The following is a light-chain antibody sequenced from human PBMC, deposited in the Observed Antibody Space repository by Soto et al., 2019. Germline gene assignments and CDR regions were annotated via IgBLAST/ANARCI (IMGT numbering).Light chain of an antibody. CDR3: RSYTSSSTVV. V-gene: IGLV2-14*01. CDR2: DVS. J-gene: IGLJ2*01. CDR1: SSDVGGYNY. Sequence: QSALTQPASVSGSPGQSITISCTGTSSDVGGYNYVSWYQQHPGKAPKLMIYDVSNRPSGVSNRFSGSKSGNTASLTISGLQAEDEADYYCRSYTSSSTVVFGGGNKLTVL.